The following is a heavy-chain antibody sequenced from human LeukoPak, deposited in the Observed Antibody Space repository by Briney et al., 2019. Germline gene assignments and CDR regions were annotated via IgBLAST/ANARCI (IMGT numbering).Heavy chain of an antibody. CDR1: GGSISSYY. D-gene: IGHD5-12*01. CDR3: ARDSSGYSGYACTYYFDY. J-gene: IGHJ4*02. V-gene: IGHV4-4*07. Sequence: PSETLSLTCTVSGGSISSYYWSWIRQPAGKGLEWIGRIYTSGSTNYNPSLKSRVTMSVDTSKNQFSLKLSSVTAADTAVYYCARDSSGYSGYACTYYFDYWGQGTLVTVSS. CDR2: IYTSGST.